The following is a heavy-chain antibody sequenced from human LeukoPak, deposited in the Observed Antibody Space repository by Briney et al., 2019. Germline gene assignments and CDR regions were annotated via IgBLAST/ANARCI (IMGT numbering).Heavy chain of an antibody. CDR3: ARASSYSSSWYGGDYFDY. V-gene: IGHV3-20*04. Sequence: TGGSLRLTCAASGFTFDDYGMSWVRQAPGKGLEWVSGINWNGGSTGYADSVKGRFTISRDNAKNSLYLQMNSLRAEDTALYYCARASSYSSSWYGGDYFDYWGQGTLVTVSS. CDR1: GFTFDDYG. J-gene: IGHJ4*02. D-gene: IGHD6-13*01. CDR2: INWNGGST.